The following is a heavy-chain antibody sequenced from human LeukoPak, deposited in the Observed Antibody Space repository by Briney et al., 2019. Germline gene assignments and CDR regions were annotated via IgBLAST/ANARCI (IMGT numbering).Heavy chain of an antibody. J-gene: IGHJ4*02. V-gene: IGHV1-2*04. Sequence: ASLQVSCKASGYSFTDYYMHWVRQAPGQGLEWMGWINPFSGGTKYAQKFQGWVTMTRDTSISTAYMELSRLTSDDTAVYYCARGGYDLDYWGQGTLVTVSS. CDR2: INPFSGGT. CDR3: ARGGYDLDY. D-gene: IGHD3-22*01. CDR1: GYSFTDYY.